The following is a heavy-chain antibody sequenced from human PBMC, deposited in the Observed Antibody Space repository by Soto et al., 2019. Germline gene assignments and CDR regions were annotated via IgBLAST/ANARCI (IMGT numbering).Heavy chain of an antibody. D-gene: IGHD6-13*01. CDR3: ARAPSIAAAGKVFDY. CDR2: INPSCGST. CDR1: GYTFTSYY. Sequence: GASVKVSCKASGYTFTSYYMHWVRQAPGQGLEWMGIINPSCGSTIYAQKLQGRVTMTTDTSTSTAYMELRSLRSDDTAVYYCARAPSIAAAGKVFDYWGQGTLVTVSS. V-gene: IGHV1-46*01. J-gene: IGHJ4*02.